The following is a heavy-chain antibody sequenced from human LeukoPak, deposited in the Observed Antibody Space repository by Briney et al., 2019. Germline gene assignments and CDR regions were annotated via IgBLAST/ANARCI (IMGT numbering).Heavy chain of an antibody. V-gene: IGHV1-18*01. CDR2: ISTYNGNT. CDR3: ARDYGYSYGYVHGY. J-gene: IGHJ4*02. CDR1: GYTFTSYG. D-gene: IGHD5-18*01. Sequence: ASVKVSCKASGYTFTSYGISWVRQAPGQGLEWMGWISTYNGNTNYAQKLQGRVTMTTDTSTSIAYMELRSLRSEDTAVYYCARDYGYSYGYVHGYWGQGTLVTVSS.